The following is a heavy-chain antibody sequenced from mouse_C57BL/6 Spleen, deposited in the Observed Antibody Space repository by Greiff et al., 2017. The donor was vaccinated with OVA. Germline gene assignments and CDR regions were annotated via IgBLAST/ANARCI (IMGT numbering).Heavy chain of an antibody. CDR1: GFTFSDYY. CDR2: ISNGGGST. D-gene: IGHD3-2*02. V-gene: IGHV5-12*01. CDR3: ARRTAQAPFDY. Sequence: EVQVVESGGGLVQPGGSLKLSCAASGFTFSDYYMYWVRQTPEKRLEWVAYISNGGGSTYYPDTVKGRFTISRDNAKNTLYLQMSRLKSEDTAMYYCARRTAQAPFDYWGQGTTLTVSS. J-gene: IGHJ2*01.